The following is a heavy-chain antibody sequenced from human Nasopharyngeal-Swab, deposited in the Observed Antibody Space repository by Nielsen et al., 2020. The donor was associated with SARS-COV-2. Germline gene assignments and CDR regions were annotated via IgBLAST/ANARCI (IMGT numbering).Heavy chain of an antibody. CDR3: AGAPKQVWSRDYFDI. J-gene: IGHJ4*02. CDR2: ISSSSSYT. Sequence: GGSLRLSCAASGFAFSTYSMNWVRQAPGKGPEWVSSISSSSSYTYYADSVKGRFTISRDNAKNSLYLQMNSLRAEDTAVYYCAGAPKQVWSRDYFDIWGQGMLVTVSS. V-gene: IGHV3-21*01. D-gene: IGHD5-18*01. CDR1: GFAFSTYS.